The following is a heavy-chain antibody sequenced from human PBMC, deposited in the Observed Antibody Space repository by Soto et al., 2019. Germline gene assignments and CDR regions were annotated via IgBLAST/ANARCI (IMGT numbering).Heavy chain of an antibody. V-gene: IGHV3-30-3*01. CDR1: GFTFSSYT. CDR3: ARDGGATSDDSCDI. Sequence: QVQLVESGGGVVQPGRSLRLSCAASGFTFSSYTMHWVRQAPGKGLEWVAVISYDGSNKYYADSVKGRFTKSRDNSKNTLYLEMNSLGAEDTAVYYCARDGGATSDDSCDIWGQGTMVTVSS. D-gene: IGHD1-26*01. CDR2: ISYDGSNK. J-gene: IGHJ3*02.